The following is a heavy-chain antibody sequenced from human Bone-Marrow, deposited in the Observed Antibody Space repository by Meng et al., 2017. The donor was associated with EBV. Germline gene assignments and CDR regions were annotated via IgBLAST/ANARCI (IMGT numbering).Heavy chain of an antibody. V-gene: IGHV4-61*01. CDR3: AKSSSSTPGVVDS. CDR2: IYDGGTT. CDR1: GAAGSGGTFH. D-gene: IGHD6-6*01. Sequence: VCGPGLVKPSEAPPLTVSVAGAAGSGGTFHWSWIRPPPGKELEWIGYIYDGGTTIYNPSLKSRVTIFLDTSRNQFSLGLRSVTTADTAVYYCAKSSSSTPGVVDSWGQGTLVTVSS. J-gene: IGHJ4*02.